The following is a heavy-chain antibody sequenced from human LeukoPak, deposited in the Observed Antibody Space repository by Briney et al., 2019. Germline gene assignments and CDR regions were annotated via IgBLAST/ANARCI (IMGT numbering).Heavy chain of an antibody. CDR1: GFPFSKAW. D-gene: IGHD2-15*01. CDR3: SVVLRASKSPFDY. V-gene: IGHV3-15*01. J-gene: IGHJ4*02. Sequence: GGCLRLACAAAGFPFSKAWINWVRQPPGKWLEWVGRVITRTAGRTADYAAPVKDRFTISRDDSKNTVYRQMDSLRTEDTAVYYCSVVLRASKSPFDYWGLGALVTVSS. CDR2: VITRTAGRTA.